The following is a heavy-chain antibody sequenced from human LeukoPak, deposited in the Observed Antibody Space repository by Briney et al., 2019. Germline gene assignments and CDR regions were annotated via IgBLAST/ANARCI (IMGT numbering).Heavy chain of an antibody. J-gene: IGHJ5*02. CDR2: IYQSGST. CDR1: GYSISSGYY. D-gene: IGHD2-15*01. Sequence: SETLSLTCAVPGYSISSGYYWGWIRQPPGKGLEWIGSIYQSGSTYYNPSLKSRVTISVDTSKNQFSLKLISVTAADTAVYYCARVIYCSGGSCYDGAWFDPWGQGTLVTVSS. CDR3: ARVIYCSGGSCYDGAWFDP. V-gene: IGHV4-38-2*01.